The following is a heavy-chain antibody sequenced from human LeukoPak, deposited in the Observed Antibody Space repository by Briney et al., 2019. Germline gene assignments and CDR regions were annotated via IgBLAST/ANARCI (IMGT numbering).Heavy chain of an antibody. CDR2: IYYSGST. D-gene: IGHD2-21*02. CDR1: GYSISSGYY. J-gene: IGHJ3*02. Sequence: PSETLSLTCAVSGYSISSGYYWSWIRQPPGKGLEWIGYIYYSGSTNYNPSLKSRVTISVDTSKNQFSLKLSSVTAADTAVYYCARDLGCGGDCYAFDIWGQGTMVIVSS. V-gene: IGHV4-61*01. CDR3: ARDLGCGGDCYAFDI.